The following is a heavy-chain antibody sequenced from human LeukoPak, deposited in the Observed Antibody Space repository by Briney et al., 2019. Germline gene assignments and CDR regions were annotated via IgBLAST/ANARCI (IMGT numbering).Heavy chain of an antibody. D-gene: IGHD5-18*01. V-gene: IGHV3-74*01. CDR2: INSDGSRT. CDR1: GFTFSDYW. CDR3: ARVITGSTYGQFDY. Sequence: GGALRLSCTASGFTFSDYWMHWVRQAPGKGLVWVSRINSDGSRTNYADCVKGRFTISRDNAKNTVFLQMNSLRAEDAAVYYCARVITGSTYGQFDYWGQGALATVSS. J-gene: IGHJ4*02.